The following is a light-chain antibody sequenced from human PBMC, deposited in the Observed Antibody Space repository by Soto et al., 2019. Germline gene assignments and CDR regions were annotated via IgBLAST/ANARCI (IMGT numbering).Light chain of an antibody. CDR2: DAS. J-gene: IGKJ1*01. CDR1: QSISSW. CDR3: QQYNSYLWT. Sequence: DIQMTQSPSTLSASVGDRVTITCRASQSISSWLAWYQQKPGKAPKLLIYDASSLESGVPSRFSGSGSATEFPLTISSLQPDDFATYYCQQYNSYLWTFGQGTKVEIK. V-gene: IGKV1-5*01.